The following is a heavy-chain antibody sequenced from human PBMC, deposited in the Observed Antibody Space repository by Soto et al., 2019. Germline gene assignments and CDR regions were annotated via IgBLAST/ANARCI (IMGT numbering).Heavy chain of an antibody. CDR1: GFTFSNAW. J-gene: IGHJ3*02. V-gene: IGHV3-15*07. Sequence: PGGSLRLSCAASGFTFSNAWMNWVRQAPGKGLEWVGRIKSKTDGGTTDYAAPVKGRFTISRDDSKNTLYLQMNSLKTEDTAVYYCTTGFDVVTIFGVARPRDAFDIWGQGTMVTVSS. CDR2: IKSKTDGGTT. D-gene: IGHD3-3*01. CDR3: TTGFDVVTIFGVARPRDAFDI.